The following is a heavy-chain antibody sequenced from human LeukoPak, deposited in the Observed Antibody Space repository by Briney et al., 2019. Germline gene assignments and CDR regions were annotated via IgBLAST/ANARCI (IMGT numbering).Heavy chain of an antibody. V-gene: IGHV3-7*01. CDR3: ARRGGWFDY. CDR1: GFTLSSYW. Sequence: GGSLRLSCAASGFTLSSYWMSWVRQAPGKGLEWVANIKQDGSEKYYVDSVKGRFTISRDNAKNSLYLQMNSLRAEDTAVYYCARRGGWFDYWGQGTLVTVSS. J-gene: IGHJ4*02. D-gene: IGHD6-19*01. CDR2: IKQDGSEK.